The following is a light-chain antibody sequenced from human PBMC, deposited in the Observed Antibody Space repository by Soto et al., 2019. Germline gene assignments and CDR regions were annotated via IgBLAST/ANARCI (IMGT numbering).Light chain of an antibody. Sequence: EIVLTQSPGTLSLSPGERATLSCRASQSFSSSYLAWYQQKPGQAPRLLIYGASSRATGIPDRFSGSGSGTDFTINISSLEPEDVAVYYCQHYGSALFTFGHGTKVDVK. J-gene: IGKJ3*01. CDR1: QSFSSSY. V-gene: IGKV3-20*01. CDR2: GAS. CDR3: QHYGSALFT.